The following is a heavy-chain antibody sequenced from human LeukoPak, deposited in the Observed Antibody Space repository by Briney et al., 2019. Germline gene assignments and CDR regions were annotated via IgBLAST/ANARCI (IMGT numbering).Heavy chain of an antibody. J-gene: IGHJ6*02. Sequence: GRSLRLSCAASGFTFSSYAMHWVRQAPGKGLEWVAVISYDGSNKYYADSVKGRFTISRDNSKDTLYLQMNSLRAEDTAVYYCARGQYSSSWYGNYYYYYGMDVWGQGTTVTVSS. V-gene: IGHV3-30-3*01. CDR3: ARGQYSSSWYGNYYYYYGMDV. CDR1: GFTFSSYA. CDR2: ISYDGSNK. D-gene: IGHD6-13*01.